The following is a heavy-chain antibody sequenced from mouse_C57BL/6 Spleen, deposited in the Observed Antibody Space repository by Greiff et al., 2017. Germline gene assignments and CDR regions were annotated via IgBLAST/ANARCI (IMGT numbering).Heavy chain of an antibody. Sequence: QVQLQQSGPELVKPGASVKISCKASGYAFSSSWMNWAKQRPGKGLEWIGRIYPGDGDTNYKGKFKGKATLTADKSSSTAYMQLSSLTSEDSAVYFCARMVTTRAMDYWGQGTSVTVSS. CDR2: IYPGDGDT. CDR3: ARMVTTRAMDY. CDR1: GYAFSSSW. V-gene: IGHV1-82*01. J-gene: IGHJ4*01. D-gene: IGHD2-2*01.